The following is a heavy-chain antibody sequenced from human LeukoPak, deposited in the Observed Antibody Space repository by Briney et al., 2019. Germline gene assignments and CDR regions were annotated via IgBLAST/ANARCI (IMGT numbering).Heavy chain of an antibody. Sequence: GGSLRLSCAASGFPFSSYAMTWVRLSPGKGLEWVSSIRPGADKTYYADSVRGRFTLSRDTSKNTLFLQMNSLRAEDTAVYYCAKAPGYSTYYFDYWGQGTLVTVSS. D-gene: IGHD3-3*01. CDR2: IRPGADKT. CDR1: GFPFSSYA. CDR3: AKAPGYSTYYFDY. V-gene: IGHV3-23*01. J-gene: IGHJ4*02.